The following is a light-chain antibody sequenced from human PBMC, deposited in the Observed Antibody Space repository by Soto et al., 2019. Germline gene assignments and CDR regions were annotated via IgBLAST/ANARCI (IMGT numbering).Light chain of an antibody. CDR3: QQRVYGLT. V-gene: IGKV3-11*01. J-gene: IGKJ4*01. Sequence: EIVLTQSPATLSLSSGESATLSCRANQSISSYLAWYQHKPGQAPRLLIYDASNRASGIPARFSGSGSGTDFTLTISSLEVEDFAVYYCQQRVYGLTFGGGTKVEIK. CDR2: DAS. CDR1: QSISSY.